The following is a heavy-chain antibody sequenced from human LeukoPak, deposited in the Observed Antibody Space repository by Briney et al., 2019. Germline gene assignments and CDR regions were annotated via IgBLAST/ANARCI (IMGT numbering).Heavy chain of an antibody. V-gene: IGHV1-69*05. J-gene: IGHJ5*02. Sequence: SVKVSCKASGGTFSSYAISWVRQAPGQGLEWMGGIIPIFGTANYAQKFQGRVTITTDESTSTAYMELSSLRSEDTAVYYCARDSSSWYWFDPWGQGTLVTVSS. CDR1: GGTFSSYA. CDR2: IIPIFGTA. D-gene: IGHD6-13*01. CDR3: ARDSSSWYWFDP.